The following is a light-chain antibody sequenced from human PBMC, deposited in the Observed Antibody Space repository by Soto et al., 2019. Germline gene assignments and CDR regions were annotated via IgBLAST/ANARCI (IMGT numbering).Light chain of an antibody. CDR3: QQSGSSSWT. J-gene: IGKJ1*01. CDR2: GAA. V-gene: IGKV3-20*01. Sequence: DIELTQSPGTLTLSPGDRATLSCRASQSVTKNYLAWYQQKPGQAPRLLIYGAANRATGIPDRFSGSGSGTDFTLTISSMEPEDCAVYYCQQSGSSSWTFGQGTKVEIK. CDR1: QSVTKNY.